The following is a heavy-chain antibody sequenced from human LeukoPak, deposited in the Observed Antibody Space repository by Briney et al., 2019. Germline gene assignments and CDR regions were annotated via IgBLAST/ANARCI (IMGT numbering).Heavy chain of an antibody. V-gene: IGHV3-74*01. CDR3: SRDRRTWFDR. J-gene: IGHJ5*02. Sequence: GGSLRLSCAASGFTFSSYWMHWVRQVPGKGLVWVSRITSDGSDTIYADSVKGRFTISRDNAKNTLYLQMNRLRAEDTALYYCSRDRRTWFDRWGQGTLVTVSS. CDR2: ITSDGSDT. CDR1: GFTFSSYW.